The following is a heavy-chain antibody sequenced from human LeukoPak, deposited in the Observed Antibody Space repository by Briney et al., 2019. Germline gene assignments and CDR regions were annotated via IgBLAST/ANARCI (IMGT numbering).Heavy chain of an antibody. CDR1: GGSISSSSYY. D-gene: IGHD1-1*01. CDR2: IYYSGST. Sequence: SSETLSLTCTVSGGSISSSSYYWGWVRQPPGKGLEWIGSIYYSGSTYYNPSRKSRVTISVDTSKNQLSLKLSSVTAADTAVYYCARFSRPSYYFDYWGQGTLVTVSS. J-gene: IGHJ4*02. V-gene: IGHV4-39*01. CDR3: ARFSRPSYYFDY.